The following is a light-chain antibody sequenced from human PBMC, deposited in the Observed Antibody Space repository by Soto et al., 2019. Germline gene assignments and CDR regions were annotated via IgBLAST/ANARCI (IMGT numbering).Light chain of an antibody. V-gene: IGLV1-51*02. J-gene: IGLJ2*01. CDR2: EDN. CDR3: GTWDTTLSAGV. CDR1: SSNIGNGY. Sequence: QSVLTQPPSVSAAPGQTVTISCSGSSSNIGNGYVSWYQQLPGTAPKLLIYEDNKRPSGIPDRFSGSKSGTSATLGITGLQTGDEADYYCGTWDTTLSAGVFGGGTKVTVL.